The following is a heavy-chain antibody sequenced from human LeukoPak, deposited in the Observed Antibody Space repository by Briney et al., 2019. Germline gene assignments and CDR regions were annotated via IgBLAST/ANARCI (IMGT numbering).Heavy chain of an antibody. CDR1: GGSFSGYC. D-gene: IGHD3-22*01. J-gene: IGHJ4*02. Sequence: SETLSLTCAVFGGSFSGYCWNWIRQPPGKGLEWIAEINHDRTTKYNPSLKSRVTISVDTSKNQFSLKLSSVTAADTAVYYCASPSRYYYDSSGYPLDYWGQGTLVTVSS. CDR3: ASPSRYYYDSSGYPLDY. CDR2: INHDRTT. V-gene: IGHV4-34*01.